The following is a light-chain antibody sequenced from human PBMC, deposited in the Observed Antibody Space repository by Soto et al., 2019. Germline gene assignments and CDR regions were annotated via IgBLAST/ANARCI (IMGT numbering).Light chain of an antibody. J-gene: IGLJ2*01. CDR3: SSYTSSSTPWV. Sequence: QSALTQPASVSGSPGQSFTISCTGISSDVGGYNSVSWYQQHPGKAPKLMIYDVSNRPSGVSSRFSGSKSGNTASLTISGLQAEDEADYYCSSYTSSSTPWVFGGGTKLTVL. V-gene: IGLV2-14*01. CDR2: DVS. CDR1: SSDVGGYNS.